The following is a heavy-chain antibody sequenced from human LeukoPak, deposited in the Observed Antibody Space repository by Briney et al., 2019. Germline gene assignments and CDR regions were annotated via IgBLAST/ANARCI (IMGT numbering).Heavy chain of an antibody. CDR1: GFSFSNYA. Sequence: GGSLRLSCAASGFSFSNYAMDWVRQAPGKGLEWVSVNSAGGSPTFYADSVKGRFTISRDNSKNTLFLQMTSLRAEDTAMYYCATKANHLPVDCWGQGTLVTVSS. CDR3: ATKANHLPVDC. D-gene: IGHD1-14*01. CDR2: NSAGGSPT. V-gene: IGHV3-23*01. J-gene: IGHJ4*02.